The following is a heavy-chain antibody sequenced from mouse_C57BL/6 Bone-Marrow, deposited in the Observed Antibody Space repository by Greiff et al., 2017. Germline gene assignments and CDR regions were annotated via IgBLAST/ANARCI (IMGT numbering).Heavy chain of an antibody. CDR3: ARWDYDGAWFAY. CDR1: GFNIKDYY. Sequence: VQLQQSGAELVKPGASVKLSCTASGFNIKDYYMHWVKQRTEQGLEWIGRIDPEDDETKYAPKFQGKATITADTSSNTAYLQLSSLTSEDTAVYYCARWDYDGAWFAYWGQGTLVTVSA. V-gene: IGHV14-2*01. CDR2: IDPEDDET. J-gene: IGHJ3*01. D-gene: IGHD2-4*01.